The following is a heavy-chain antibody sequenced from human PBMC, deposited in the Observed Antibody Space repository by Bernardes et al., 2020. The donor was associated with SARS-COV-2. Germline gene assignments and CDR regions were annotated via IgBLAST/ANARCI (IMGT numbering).Heavy chain of an antibody. Sequence: GGSLRLSCSASGFSFSSYAVHWVRQAPGKGLEYVSAISNNGDYTYYADSVRGRFTISRDNSKNTLYLQMSSLRAEDTALYYCVKGSVAVAGVDYWGQGTTVTVSS. CDR3: VKGSVAVAGVDY. V-gene: IGHV3-64D*06. CDR2: ISNNGDYT. D-gene: IGHD6-19*01. J-gene: IGHJ4*03. CDR1: GFSFSSYA.